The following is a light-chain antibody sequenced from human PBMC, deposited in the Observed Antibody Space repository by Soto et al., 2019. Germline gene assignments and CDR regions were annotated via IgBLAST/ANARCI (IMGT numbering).Light chain of an antibody. CDR1: TSNIGTNI. V-gene: IGLV1-44*01. CDR3: ATWDDSLNDWV. CDR2: GDN. J-gene: IGLJ3*02. Sequence: QTVVTQPPSASGTPGQRVAISCSGGTSNIGTNIVNWYQHLPGTAPQLLIYGDNQRPSGVPDRFSASKSGTSASLAISDLQSEDEADYYCATWDDSLNDWVFGGGTKLTVL.